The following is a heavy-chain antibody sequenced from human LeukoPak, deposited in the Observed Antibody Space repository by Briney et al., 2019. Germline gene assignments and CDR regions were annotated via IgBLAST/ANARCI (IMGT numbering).Heavy chain of an antibody. CDR1: GGSFSGYY. CDR3: ALGYSYGTFDY. Sequence: SETLSLTCAVYGGSFSGYYWSWIRQPPGKGLEWIGEINHSGSTNYNPSLKSRVTISVDTSKNQFSLKLSSVTAAGTAVYYCALGYSYGTFDYWGQGTLVTVSS. V-gene: IGHV4-34*01. J-gene: IGHJ4*02. D-gene: IGHD5-18*01. CDR2: INHSGST.